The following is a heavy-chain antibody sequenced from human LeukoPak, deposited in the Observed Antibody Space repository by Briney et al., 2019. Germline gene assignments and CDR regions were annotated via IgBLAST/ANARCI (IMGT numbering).Heavy chain of an antibody. V-gene: IGHV4-59*08. CDR1: GGSISTYY. D-gene: IGHD2-21*01. CDR3: ARVQSIFFDY. Sequence: SETLSLTCTVSGGSISTYYWSWIRQPPGKGLEWIGYIYYSGSTNYNPSLKSRVTISVDTSKNQFSLKLSSVTAADTAVYYCARVQSIFFDYWGQGTLVTVSS. CDR2: IYYSGST. J-gene: IGHJ4*02.